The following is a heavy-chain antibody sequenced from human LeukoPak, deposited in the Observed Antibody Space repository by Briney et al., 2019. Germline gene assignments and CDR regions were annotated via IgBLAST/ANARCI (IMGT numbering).Heavy chain of an antibody. V-gene: IGHV3-30-3*01. CDR3: ARRGALSGYGPYFDY. D-gene: IGHD5-12*01. J-gene: IGHJ4*02. CDR2: ISYDGSNK. CDR1: GFTFSSYA. Sequence: GGSLRLSCAASGFTFSSYAMHWVRQAPGKGLEWVAVISYDGSNKYYADSVKGRFTISRDNSKNTLYLQMNSLRAEDTAVYYCARRGALSGYGPYFDYWGQGTLVTVSS.